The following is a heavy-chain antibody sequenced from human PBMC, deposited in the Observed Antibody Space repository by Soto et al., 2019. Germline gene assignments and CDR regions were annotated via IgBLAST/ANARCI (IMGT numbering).Heavy chain of an antibody. J-gene: IGHJ4*02. CDR2: IDSSSSTI. Sequence: EVQLVESGGGLVQPGGSLRLSCVASGFTFPAYTMNWVRQAPGKGLEWLSYIDSSSSTIYYADSVKGRFTIYRDNAKNSLFLQMNSLRDEDTSVYYCANDLGTAVASSRWGQGTMVTVSS. CDR3: ANDLGTAVASSR. V-gene: IGHV3-48*02. CDR1: GFTFPAYT. D-gene: IGHD6-19*01.